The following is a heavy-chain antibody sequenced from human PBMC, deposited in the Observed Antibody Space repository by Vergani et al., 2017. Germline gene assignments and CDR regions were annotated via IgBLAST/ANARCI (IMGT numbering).Heavy chain of an antibody. J-gene: IGHJ4*02. V-gene: IGHV2-26*01. CDR3: ARRKYYYDSSGYPYYFDY. CDR2: IFSNDEK. D-gene: IGHD3-22*01. Sequence: QVTLKESGPVLVKPTETLTLTCTVSGFSLSNARMGVSWIRQPPGKALEWLAHIFSNDEKSYSTSLKSRLTISKDTSKSQVVLTMTNMEPVDTATYYCARRKYYYDSSGYPYYFDYWGQGTLVTVSS. CDR1: GFSLSNARMG.